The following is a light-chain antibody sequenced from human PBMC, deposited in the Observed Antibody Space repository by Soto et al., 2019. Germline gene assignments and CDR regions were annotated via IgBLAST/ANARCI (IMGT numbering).Light chain of an antibody. J-gene: IGLJ1*01. CDR3: QSFDSSLNGYV. CDR1: SSNIGAGHD. CDR2: GNN. Sequence: QSVLTQPPSVSGAPGQTVTISCTGSSSNIGAGHDEHWYQQLPGTAPKLLIYGNNNRPSGVPGRFSASRSGSSASLVITGLQAEDEADYYCQSFDSSLNGYVFGTGTKLTVL. V-gene: IGLV1-40*01.